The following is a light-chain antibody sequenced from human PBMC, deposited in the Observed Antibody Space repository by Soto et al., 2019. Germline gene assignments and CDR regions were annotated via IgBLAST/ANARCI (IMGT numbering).Light chain of an antibody. CDR3: QQRDTWVT. CDR2: DAS. V-gene: IGKV3-11*01. J-gene: IGKJ4*01. Sequence: EIVFTQSPTTLSLSPGETATLSCRASESVSTYLAWYQQKPGQPPRLLIYDASNRATGIPATFSGRRSGKDFTPIISSLGPEDSAVYYCQQRDTWVTFGGGTKVQIK. CDR1: ESVSTY.